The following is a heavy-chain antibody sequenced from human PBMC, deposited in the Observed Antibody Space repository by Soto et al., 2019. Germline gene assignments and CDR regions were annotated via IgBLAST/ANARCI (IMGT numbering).Heavy chain of an antibody. CDR3: YGDYVLGYYFDY. D-gene: IGHD4-17*01. J-gene: IGHJ4*02. CDR1: GFTFSNAW. Sequence: GGSLRLSCAASGFTFSNAWMNWVRQAPGKGLEWVGRIKSKTDGGTTDYAAPVKGRFTISRDDSKNTLYLQMNSLKTEDTAVYYCYGDYVLGYYFDYWGQGTLVTVSS. CDR2: IKSKTDGGTT. V-gene: IGHV3-15*07.